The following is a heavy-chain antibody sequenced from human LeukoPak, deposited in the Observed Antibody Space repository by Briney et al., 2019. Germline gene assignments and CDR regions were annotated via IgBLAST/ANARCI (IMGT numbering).Heavy chain of an antibody. D-gene: IGHD6-19*01. J-gene: IGHJ5*02. CDR3: ARISGWYGANWFDP. Sequence: PGGSLRLSCAASGFTFSSYEMNWVRQAPGKGLEWVSYISSSGSTIYHADSVKGRFTISRDNAKNSLYLQMNSLRAEDTAVYYCARISGWYGANWFDPWGQGTLVTVSS. CDR1: GFTFSSYE. V-gene: IGHV3-48*03. CDR2: ISSSGSTI.